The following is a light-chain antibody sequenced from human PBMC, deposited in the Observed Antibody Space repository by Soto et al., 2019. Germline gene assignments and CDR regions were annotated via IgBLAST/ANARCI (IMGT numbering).Light chain of an antibody. CDR1: QSISSW. CDR3: QQYNSYSPMYT. CDR2: KAS. J-gene: IGKJ2*01. Sequence: DIQMTQSPSTLSASVGDRVTITCRASQSISSWLAWYQQKPGKAPKRLIYKASSLESGVPSRFSGSGSGTEFTLTISSLQPDDFATYYCQQYNSYSPMYTFGQGTKLEIK. V-gene: IGKV1-5*03.